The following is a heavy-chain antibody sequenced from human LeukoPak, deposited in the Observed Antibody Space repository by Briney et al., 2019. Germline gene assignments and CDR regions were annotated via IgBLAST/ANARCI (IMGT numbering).Heavy chain of an antibody. D-gene: IGHD1-26*01. Sequence: GGSLRLSCAASGFTFSNYNMNWVRQAPGKGLEWVSSITSTSSYIYYADSVKGRFTISRDNAKNSLYLQMDSLRAEDTALYFCARDPYSGNYGNYYYYYMDVWGKGTTVTISS. CDR3: ARDPYSGNYGNYYYYYMDV. CDR1: GFTFSNYN. V-gene: IGHV3-21*01. J-gene: IGHJ6*03. CDR2: ITSTSSYI.